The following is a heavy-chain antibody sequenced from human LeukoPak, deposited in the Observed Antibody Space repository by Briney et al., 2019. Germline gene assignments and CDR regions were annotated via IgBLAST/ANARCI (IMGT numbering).Heavy chain of an antibody. Sequence: GGSLRLSCAASGFTFSSYAMHWVRQAPGKGLEWVAVIWYDGSNKYYADSVKGRFTISRDNSKNTLYLQMNSLRAEDTAVYYCALSRPSSGYYYFDHWGQGTLVTVSS. D-gene: IGHD3-22*01. J-gene: IGHJ4*02. CDR1: GFTFSSYA. CDR3: ALSRPSSGYYYFDH. V-gene: IGHV3-33*08. CDR2: IWYDGSNK.